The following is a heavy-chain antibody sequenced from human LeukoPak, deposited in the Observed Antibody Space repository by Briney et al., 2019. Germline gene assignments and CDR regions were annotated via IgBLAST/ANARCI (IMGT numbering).Heavy chain of an antibody. J-gene: IGHJ4*02. CDR3: ARDRGAVAATRFDY. V-gene: IGHV3-11*05. CDR2: IGSSSTYT. Sequence: PRASLRLSCAASGFTFSGYYMSWVRQAPGKGLEWVSCIGSSSTYTNYADSVKGRFTISRDNAKNSLYVQMDGLRAEDTAVYYCARDRGAVAATRFDYWGQGTLVTVFS. D-gene: IGHD6-19*01. CDR1: GFTFSGYY.